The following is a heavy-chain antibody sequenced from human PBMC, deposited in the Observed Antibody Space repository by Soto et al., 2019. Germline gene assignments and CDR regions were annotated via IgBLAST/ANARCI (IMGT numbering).Heavy chain of an antibody. V-gene: IGHV3-21*01. Sequence: EVQLVESGGGLVKPGGSLRLSCAASGFTFSSYSMNWVRQAPGKVLEWVPSISSSSSYIYYADSVKGRFTISRDNAKNSLYLQMNSLGAEDTALYYCARERGGYSYGGEGYFDSWGQGTLVTVSS. D-gene: IGHD5-18*01. CDR1: GFTFSSYS. CDR2: ISSSSSYI. CDR3: ARERGGYSYGGEGYFDS. J-gene: IGHJ4*02.